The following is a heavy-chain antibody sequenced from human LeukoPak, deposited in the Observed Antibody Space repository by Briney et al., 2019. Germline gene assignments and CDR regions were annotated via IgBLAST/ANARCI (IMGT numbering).Heavy chain of an antibody. J-gene: IGHJ4*02. CDR3: ARGYPTPIAIAVAGYLRYYFDY. D-gene: IGHD6-19*01. Sequence: PSETLSLTCTVSGGSISSGDYYWSWIRQPPGKGLEWIGYIYYSGSTYYNPSLKSRVTISVDTSKNQFSLKLSSVTAADTAVYYCARGYPTPIAIAVAGYLRYYFDYWGQGTLVTVSS. CDR2: IYYSGST. V-gene: IGHV4-30-4*01. CDR1: GGSISSGDYY.